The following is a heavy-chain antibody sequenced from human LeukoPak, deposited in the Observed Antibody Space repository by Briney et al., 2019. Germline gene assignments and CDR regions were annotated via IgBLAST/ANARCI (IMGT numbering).Heavy chain of an antibody. CDR1: GGSISSRSYY. V-gene: IGHV4-39*01. J-gene: IGHJ4*02. CDR3: ARRGYDYVWGSYRYWDY. Sequence: SETLSLTCTVSGGSISSRSYYWGWIRQPPGKGLEWVGSIYYSGSTYYNPTLKSRVTISVDTSKNQFSLKLSSVTAADTAVYYCARRGYDYVWGSYRYWDYWGQGTLVTVSS. D-gene: IGHD3-16*02. CDR2: IYYSGST.